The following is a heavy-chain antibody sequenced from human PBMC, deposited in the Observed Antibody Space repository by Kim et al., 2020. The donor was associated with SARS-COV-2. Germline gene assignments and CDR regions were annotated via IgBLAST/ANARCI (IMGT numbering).Heavy chain of an antibody. V-gene: IGHV3-74*01. CDR3: ARDRQWLDYYYGMDV. D-gene: IGHD6-19*01. J-gene: IGHJ6*02. Sequence: DSVKSRFTISRDNAKNTLYLQMNSLRAEDTAVYYCARDRQWLDYYYGMDVWGQGTTVTVSS.